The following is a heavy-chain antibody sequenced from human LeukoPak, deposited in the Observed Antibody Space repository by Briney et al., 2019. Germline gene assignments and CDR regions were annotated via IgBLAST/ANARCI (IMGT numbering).Heavy chain of an antibody. Sequence: SETLSLTCTVSGGSISSGSYYWSWIRQPAGKGLEWIGRIYTSGSTNYNPSLKSRVTISVDTSKNQFSLKLSSVTAADTAVYYCAAGRMVTAMGDYWGQGTLVTVSS. V-gene: IGHV4-61*02. D-gene: IGHD2-21*02. CDR2: IYTSGST. J-gene: IGHJ4*02. CDR1: GGSISSGSYY. CDR3: AAGRMVTAMGDY.